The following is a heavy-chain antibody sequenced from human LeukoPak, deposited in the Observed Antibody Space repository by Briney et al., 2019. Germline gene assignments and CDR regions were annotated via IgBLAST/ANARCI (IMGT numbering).Heavy chain of an antibody. J-gene: IGHJ6*03. Sequence: GGSLRLSCAASGFTFSSYWMHWVRQAPGKGLVWVSRINTDGSSTSYADSVKGRFTISRDNAKNSLYLQMNSLRAEDTAVYYCARVYFSSSSWYVDYYYYMDVWGKGTTVTVSS. CDR3: ARVYFSSSSWYVDYYYYMDV. D-gene: IGHD6-13*01. V-gene: IGHV3-74*01. CDR2: INTDGSST. CDR1: GFTFSSYW.